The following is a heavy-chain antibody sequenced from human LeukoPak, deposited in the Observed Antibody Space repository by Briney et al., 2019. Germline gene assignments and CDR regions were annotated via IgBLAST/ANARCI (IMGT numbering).Heavy chain of an antibody. Sequence: GASVKVSCKASGYTFTSYGISWVRQAPGQGLEWMGWISAYNGNTNYAQKLQGRVTMTTDTSTSTAYMELRSLRSDDTAVYYCARALGYDILTGCSPGDAFDIWGQGTMVTVSS. D-gene: IGHD3-9*01. J-gene: IGHJ3*02. CDR2: ISAYNGNT. V-gene: IGHV1-18*01. CDR1: GYTFTSYG. CDR3: ARALGYDILTGCSPGDAFDI.